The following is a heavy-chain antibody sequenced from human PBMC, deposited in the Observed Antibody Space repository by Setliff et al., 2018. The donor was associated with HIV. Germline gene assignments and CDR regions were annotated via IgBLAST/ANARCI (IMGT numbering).Heavy chain of an antibody. V-gene: IGHV7-4-1*02. Sequence: GASVKVSCKASGYTFNIYAINWVRQAPGQGLEWMGWINTKTAYPMYARDFTGHFVFSLDISLTTAFLQINSLKAGDTAMYYCAKVGDNADGLDYWGQGTMVTVSS. J-gene: IGHJ4*02. CDR2: INTKTAYP. CDR1: GYTFNIYA. CDR3: AKVGDNADGLDY. D-gene: IGHD3-16*01.